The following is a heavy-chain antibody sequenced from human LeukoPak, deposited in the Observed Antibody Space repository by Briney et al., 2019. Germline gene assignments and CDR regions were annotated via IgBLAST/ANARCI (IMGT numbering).Heavy chain of an antibody. V-gene: IGHV3-66*02. CDR3: ARGRVLWPFDY. CDR2: IYSGDST. CDR1: AFTVSSTY. Sequence: GGSLRLSCAASAFTVSSTYMSWVRQAPGKGLEWVSVIYSGDSTYYADSVKGRFTISRDNSKNTLYLQMNSLRAEDTAVYYCARGRVLWPFDYWGQGTLVTVSS. D-gene: IGHD3-10*01. J-gene: IGHJ4*02.